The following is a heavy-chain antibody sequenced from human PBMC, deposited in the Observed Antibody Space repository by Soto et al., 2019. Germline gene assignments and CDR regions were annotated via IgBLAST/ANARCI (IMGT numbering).Heavy chain of an antibody. D-gene: IGHD3-22*01. V-gene: IGHV3-23*01. CDR3: AKDRSDSSGYYPLSRRYGMDV. J-gene: IGHJ6*02. Sequence: GGSLRLSCAASGFTFSSYAMSWVRQAPGKGLEWVSAISGSGGSTYYADSVKGRFTISRDNSKNTLYLQMNSLRAEDTAVYYCAKDRSDSSGYYPLSRRYGMDVWGQGTTVTVSS. CDR1: GFTFSSYA. CDR2: ISGSGGST.